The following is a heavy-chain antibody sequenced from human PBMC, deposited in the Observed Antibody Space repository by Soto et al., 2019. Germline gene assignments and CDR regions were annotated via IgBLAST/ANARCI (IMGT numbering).Heavy chain of an antibody. Sequence: SETLSLTCTVSGGSISSFYWSWIRQPPGKGLEWIGNIYYSGSTSYNPSLKSRVTISVDTSKNQFSLKLSSVTAADTAVYYCGRSVLDRGPFGYWGQGTLVTVSS. D-gene: IGHD2-8*01. CDR1: GGSISSFY. CDR2: IYYSGST. J-gene: IGHJ4*02. V-gene: IGHV4-59*03. CDR3: GRSVLDRGPFGY.